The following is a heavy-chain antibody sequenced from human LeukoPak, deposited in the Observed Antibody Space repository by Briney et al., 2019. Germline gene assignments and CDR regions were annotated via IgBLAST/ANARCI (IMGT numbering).Heavy chain of an antibody. V-gene: IGHV4-39*07. CDR3: ARGGIAANDNWFDP. CDR2: IYYSGST. J-gene: IGHJ5*02. D-gene: IGHD6-13*01. Sequence: SETLSLTCTVSGGSISSSSYYWGWIRQPPGKGLEWIGSIYYSGSTYYNPSLKSRVTISVDTSKNQFSLKLSSVTAADTAVYYCARGGIAANDNWFDPWGQGTLVTVSS. CDR1: GGSISSSSYY.